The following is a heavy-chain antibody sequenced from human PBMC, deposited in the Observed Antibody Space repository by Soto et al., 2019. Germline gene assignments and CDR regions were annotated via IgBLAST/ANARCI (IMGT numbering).Heavy chain of an antibody. Sequence: SETLSLTCTVSGGSISGYYWSWIRQPPGKGLEWIGYIYYSGTTSYNPSLNSRVNMSEDTSKNQFSLKENSVTAADTAVYYCARESYYGSGATVVAYWGQGTLVTVS. CDR3: ARESYYGSGATVVAY. J-gene: IGHJ4*02. CDR2: IYYSGTT. V-gene: IGHV4-59*01. CDR1: GGSISGYY. D-gene: IGHD3-10*01.